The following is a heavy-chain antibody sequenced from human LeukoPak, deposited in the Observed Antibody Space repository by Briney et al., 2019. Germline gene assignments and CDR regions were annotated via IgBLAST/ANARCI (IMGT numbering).Heavy chain of an antibody. J-gene: IGHJ5*02. CDR2: ISGSGGST. CDR3: AKDRSDWLLLGWFDP. V-gene: IGHV3-23*01. D-gene: IGHD3-9*01. Sequence: GVLRLSCAASGFTFSSYAMSWVRQAPGKGLEWVSAISGSGGSTYYADSVKGRFTISRDNSKNTLYLQMNSLRAEDTAVYYCAKDRSDWLLLGWFDPWGQGTLVTLSS. CDR1: GFTFSSYA.